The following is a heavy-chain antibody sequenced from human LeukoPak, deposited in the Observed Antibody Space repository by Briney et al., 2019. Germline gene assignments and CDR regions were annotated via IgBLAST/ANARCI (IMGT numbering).Heavy chain of an antibody. D-gene: IGHD3-9*01. J-gene: IGHJ4*02. CDR3: ARADVLRYFDWYAYFDY. CDR1: GFTFSSYW. Sequence: GGSLRLSCVASGFTFSSYWMSWVRQAPGKGLEWVANIKQDRSEKYYVDSVKGRFTISRDNAKNSLYLQMNSLRAEDTAVYYCARADVLRYFDWYAYFDYWGQGTLVTVSS. V-gene: IGHV3-7*01. CDR2: IKQDRSEK.